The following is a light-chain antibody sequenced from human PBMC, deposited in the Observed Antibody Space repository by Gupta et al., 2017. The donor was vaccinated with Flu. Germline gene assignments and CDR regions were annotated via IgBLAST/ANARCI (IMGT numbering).Light chain of an antibody. CDR2: EVD. Sequence: QSALTQPASVSGSPGQSITISCTGTSSDIGAYFYVSWYQQFPGKAPQVIIYEVDNRPSGVSPRFSGSKSGNTASLTISGLQDEDEADYYCSSYTGHSTPLVFGGGTKVTVL. J-gene: IGLJ2*01. CDR1: SSDIGAYFY. V-gene: IGLV2-14*01. CDR3: SSYTGHSTPLV.